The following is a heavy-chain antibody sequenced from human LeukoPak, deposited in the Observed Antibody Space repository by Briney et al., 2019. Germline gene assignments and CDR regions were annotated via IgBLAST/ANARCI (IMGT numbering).Heavy chain of an antibody. CDR1: GYTFTGYY. CDR3: AREITMVRGVHFDY. D-gene: IGHD3-10*01. V-gene: IGHV1-2*02. J-gene: IGHJ4*02. CDR2: INPNSGGT. Sequence: ASVKVSCKASGYTFTGYYMHWVRQAPGQGPEWMGWINPNSGGTNYAQKFQGRVTMTRDTSISTAYMELSRLRSDDTAVYYCAREITMVRGVHFDYWGQGTLVTVSS.